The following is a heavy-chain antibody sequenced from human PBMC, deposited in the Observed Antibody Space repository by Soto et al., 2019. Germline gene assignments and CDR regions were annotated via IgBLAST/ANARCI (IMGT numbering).Heavy chain of an antibody. J-gene: IGHJ6*02. CDR1: GFTFSSYA. CDR3: AKDLDPIKGVRYFDWLFNRTYYYYGMDV. V-gene: IGHV3-23*01. CDR2: ISGSGGST. D-gene: IGHD3-9*01. Sequence: GGSLRLSCAASGFTFSSYAMSWVRQAPGKGLEWVSAISGSGGSTYYADSVKGRFTISRDNSKNTLYLQMNSLRAEDTAVYYCAKDLDPIKGVRYFDWLFNRTYYYYGMDVWGQGTTVTVSS.